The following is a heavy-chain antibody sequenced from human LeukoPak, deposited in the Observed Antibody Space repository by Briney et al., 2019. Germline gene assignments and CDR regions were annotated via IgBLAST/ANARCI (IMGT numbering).Heavy chain of an antibody. CDR1: GYIFTGYY. D-gene: IGHD2-15*01. J-gene: IGHJ4*01. V-gene: IGHV1-2*06. CDR2: INPNSGGT. Sequence: ASVKVSCKASGYIFTGYYIHWVRQAPGQGLEWMGRINPNSGGTNYAQTFQGRVTMTRDTSISTAYMELSRLRSDDTAVYYCARDYCSGGSCYYFDYWGQEPGSPSPQ. CDR3: ARDYCSGGSCYYFDY.